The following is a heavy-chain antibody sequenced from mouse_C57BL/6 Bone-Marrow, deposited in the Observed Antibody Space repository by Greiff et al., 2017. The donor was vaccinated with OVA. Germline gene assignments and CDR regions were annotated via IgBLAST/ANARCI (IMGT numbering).Heavy chain of an antibody. V-gene: IGHV1-62-2*01. J-gene: IGHJ3*01. Sequence: VKLMESGAELVKPGASVKLSCKASGYTFTEYTIHWVKQRSGQGLEWIGWFYPGSGSIKYNEKFKDKATLTADKSSSTVYMELSRLTSEDSAVYFCARHEVSYYYGSSPFAYWGQGTLVTVSA. D-gene: IGHD1-1*01. CDR3: ARHEVSYYYGSSPFAY. CDR2: FYPGSGSI. CDR1: GYTFTEYT.